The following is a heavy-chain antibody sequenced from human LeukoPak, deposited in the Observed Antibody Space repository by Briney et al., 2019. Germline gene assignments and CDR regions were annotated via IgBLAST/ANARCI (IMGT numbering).Heavy chain of an antibody. J-gene: IGHJ4*02. D-gene: IGHD6-13*01. CDR3: ATPSWYQPRDHGY. CDR2: ISGSGGST. V-gene: IGHV3-23*01. CDR1: GLTYRSYA. Sequence: PGGSLRLSCAASGLTYRSYAMSWVRPAPGKGLEWVSAISGSGGSTYYADSVKGRFTISRDNSKNTLYLQMNSLRAEDTAVYYCATPSWYQPRDHGYWGQGTLVTVSS.